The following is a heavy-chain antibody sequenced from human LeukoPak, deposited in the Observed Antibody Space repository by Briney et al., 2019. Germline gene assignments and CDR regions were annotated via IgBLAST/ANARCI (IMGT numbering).Heavy chain of an antibody. Sequence: PGRSLRPSCAASGFTFSSYWMSWVRQAPGKGLEWVANIKQDGSEKYYVDSVKGRFSISRDNAKNSLYLQMNSLRAEDTAVYYCARAKSVGWYTEYFQHWGQGTLVTVSS. V-gene: IGHV3-7*05. CDR2: IKQDGSEK. D-gene: IGHD2-15*01. J-gene: IGHJ1*01. CDR1: GFTFSSYW. CDR3: ARAKSVGWYTEYFQH.